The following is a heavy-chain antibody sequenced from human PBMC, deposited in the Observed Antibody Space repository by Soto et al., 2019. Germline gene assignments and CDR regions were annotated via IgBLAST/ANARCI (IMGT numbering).Heavy chain of an antibody. V-gene: IGHV3-23*01. Sequence: EVQLLESGGGLVQPGGSLRLSCAASGFTFSSYAMSWVRQAPGKGLEWVSAITGSGESAYYADSVKGRFTISRDNSKNTLYLKMNSLRAEDTAVYYCAKKRGTTMVTTRSFDCWGQGALVTVSS. CDR2: ITGSGESA. J-gene: IGHJ4*02. CDR1: GFTFSSYA. D-gene: IGHD4-17*01. CDR3: AKKRGTTMVTTRSFDC.